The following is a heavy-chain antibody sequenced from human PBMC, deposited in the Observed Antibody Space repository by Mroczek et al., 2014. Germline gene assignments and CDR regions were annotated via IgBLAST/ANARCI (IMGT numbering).Heavy chain of an antibody. Sequence: QVQLVESGPGLVKPSETLSLTCTVSGGSISSYYWSWIRQPPGKGLEWIGYIYYSGSTNYNPSLKSRVTISVDTSKNQFSLKLSSVTAADTAVYYCARDYGGNEDHLSPPLASQNKYYYYYMDVWGKGTTVTVSS. CDR1: GGSISSYY. CDR2: IYYSGST. V-gene: IGHV4-59*01. CDR3: ARDYGGNEDHLSPPLASQNKYYYYYMDV. D-gene: IGHD4-23*01. J-gene: IGHJ6*03.